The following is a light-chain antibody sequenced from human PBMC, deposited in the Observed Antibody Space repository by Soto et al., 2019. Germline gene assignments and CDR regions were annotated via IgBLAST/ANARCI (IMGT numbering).Light chain of an antibody. CDR1: QSLQHNNGNTL. J-gene: IGKJ1*01. CDR3: TQALQTPRT. Sequence: EIVMTQSPLSLTVTPGEPASISCKSSQSLQHNNGNTLLDWYMQKPGQSPQLLIYLGSRRAPGAPDRVSGSGSGTDFTLRISTVEADDAAIYYSTQALQTPRTFGQGTKLEI. V-gene: IGKV2-28*01. CDR2: LGS.